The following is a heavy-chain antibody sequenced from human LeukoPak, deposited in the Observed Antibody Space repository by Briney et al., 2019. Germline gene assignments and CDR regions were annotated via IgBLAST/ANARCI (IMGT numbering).Heavy chain of an antibody. CDR2: IIPIFGTA. J-gene: IGHJ5*02. CDR1: GGTFSSYA. V-gene: IGHV1-69*13. CDR3: ARDGRAYYYDSSSNWFDP. Sequence: SVTVSCTASGGTFSSYAISWVRQAPGQGLEWMGGIIPIFGTANYAQKFQGRVTITADESTSTAYMELSSLRSEDTAVYYCARDGRAYYYDSSSNWFDPWGQGTLVTVSS. D-gene: IGHD3-22*01.